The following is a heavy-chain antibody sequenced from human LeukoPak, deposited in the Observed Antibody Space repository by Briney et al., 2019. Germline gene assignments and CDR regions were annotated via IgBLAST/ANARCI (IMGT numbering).Heavy chain of an antibody. V-gene: IGHV3-21*01. Sequence: PGGSLRLSCAASGFTFSSYSMNWVRQAPGKGLEWVSSISSSSSYIYYADSVKGRFTISRDNAKNSLYLQMNSLRAEDTAVYYCARVADTTLRYFDWTVLTWGQGTLVTVSS. D-gene: IGHD3-9*01. J-gene: IGHJ5*02. CDR1: GFTFSSYS. CDR2: ISSSSSYI. CDR3: ARVADTTLRYFDWTVLT.